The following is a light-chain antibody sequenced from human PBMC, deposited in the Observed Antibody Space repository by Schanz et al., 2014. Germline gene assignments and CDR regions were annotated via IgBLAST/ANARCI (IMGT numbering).Light chain of an antibody. J-gene: IGKJ1*01. CDR1: QSVSSN. CDR3: QQYDNWWT. Sequence: ETVMTQSPATLSVSPGERATLSCRASQSVSSNLAWYQQKPGQAPRLLIYGASSRATGIPARFSGSGSGTEFTLTISSLQSEDFAVYYCQQYDNWWTFGPGTKVEVK. V-gene: IGKV3-15*01. CDR2: GAS.